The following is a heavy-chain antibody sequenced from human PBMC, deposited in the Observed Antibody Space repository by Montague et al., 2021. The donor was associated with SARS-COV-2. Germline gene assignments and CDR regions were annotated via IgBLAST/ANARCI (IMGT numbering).Heavy chain of an antibody. V-gene: IGHV3-21*01. CDR2: ISSSSSYI. CDR1: GFTISSYS. CDR3: ARDITMVRGVIYFDY. Sequence: SLRLSCAASGFTISSYSMNWVRQAPGKGLEWVSSISSSSSYIYYADSVKGRFTISRDNAKNSLYLQMNSLRAEDTAVYYCARDITMVRGVIYFDYWGQGTLVTVSS. J-gene: IGHJ4*02. D-gene: IGHD3-10*01.